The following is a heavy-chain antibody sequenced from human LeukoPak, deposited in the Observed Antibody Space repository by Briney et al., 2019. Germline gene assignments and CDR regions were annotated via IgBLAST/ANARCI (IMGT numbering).Heavy chain of an antibody. CDR2: ISPYNGNT. CDR1: GYTFNTYG. CDR3: ARGPHERSGYPDD. J-gene: IGHJ4*02. V-gene: IGHV1-18*01. Sequence: ASVKVSCKASGYTFNTYGITWVRQAPGQGLEWMGWISPYNGNTNYAQKFQGRVTLTTDTSTSTAYMELRSLRSDDTAVYYCARGPHERSGYPDDWGQGTLVTVST. D-gene: IGHD3-22*01.